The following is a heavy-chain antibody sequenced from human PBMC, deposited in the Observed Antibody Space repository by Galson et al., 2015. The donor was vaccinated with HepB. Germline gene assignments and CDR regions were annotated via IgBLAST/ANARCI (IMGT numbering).Heavy chain of an antibody. J-gene: IGHJ6*03. CDR1: GFTFSSYS. D-gene: IGHD3-22*01. CDR3: AREGYYDSSGYYDGFYYYYYMDV. V-gene: IGHV3-21*01. Sequence: SLRLSCAASGFTFSSYSMNWVRQAPGKGLEWVSSISSSSSYIYYADSVKGRFTISRDNAKNSLYLQMNSLRAEDTAVYYCAREGYYDSSGYYDGFYYYYYMDVWGKGTTVTVSS. CDR2: ISSSSSYI.